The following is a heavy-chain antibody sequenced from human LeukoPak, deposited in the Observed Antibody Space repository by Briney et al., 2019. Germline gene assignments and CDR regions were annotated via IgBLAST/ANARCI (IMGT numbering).Heavy chain of an antibody. CDR1: GFTFSTYA. CDR3: AKRGDTGYDFSFDS. J-gene: IGHJ4*02. CDR2: MRYDGNFE. D-gene: IGHD5-12*01. Sequence: GGSLRLSCAASGFTFSTYAMHWVRQAPGKGLEWVAFMRYDGNFEDYVDSVKGRFTISRDNSKKTLYLQMKSLRPKDTAVYYCAKRGDTGYDFSFDSWGQGTLVIVSS. V-gene: IGHV3-30*02.